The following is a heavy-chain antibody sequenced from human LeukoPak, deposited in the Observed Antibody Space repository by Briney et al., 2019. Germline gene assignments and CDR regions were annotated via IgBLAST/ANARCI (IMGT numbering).Heavy chain of an antibody. Sequence: SETLSLTCTVSGGSINSYYWSWIRQPAGKGLEWIGRIYTSGSTNYNPSLKSRVTMSVDTSKNQFSLKLSSVTAADTAVYYCASFGGVIVGPPDAFDIWGQGTMVTVSS. V-gene: IGHV4-4*07. CDR1: GGSINSYY. J-gene: IGHJ3*02. D-gene: IGHD3-16*02. CDR3: ASFGGVIVGPPDAFDI. CDR2: IYTSGST.